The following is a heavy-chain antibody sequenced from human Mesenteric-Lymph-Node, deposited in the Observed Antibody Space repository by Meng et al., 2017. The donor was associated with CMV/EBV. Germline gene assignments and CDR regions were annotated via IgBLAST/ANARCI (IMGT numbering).Heavy chain of an antibody. CDR1: GFTFSSYG. CDR3: AKAATVTTPEDY. Sequence: GESLKISCAASGFTFSSYGIHWVRQAPGKGLEWVALIHYDGRDKFYADSVKGRFTISRDNSKNTVYLQMNSLRADDTAVYYCAKAATVTTPEDYWGQGTLVTVSS. D-gene: IGHD4-11*01. V-gene: IGHV3-30*02. J-gene: IGHJ4*02. CDR2: IHYDGRDK.